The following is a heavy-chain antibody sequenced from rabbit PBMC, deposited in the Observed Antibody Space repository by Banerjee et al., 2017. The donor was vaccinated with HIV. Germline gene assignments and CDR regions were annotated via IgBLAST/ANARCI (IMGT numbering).Heavy chain of an antibody. J-gene: IGHJ4*01. D-gene: IGHD2-1*01. Sequence: QEQLEESGGGLVKPGASLTLTCTASGIGFSTSYYMCWVRQAPGKGLKWIACIVTDIGRTYYASWAKGRFTISKTSSTTVTLQMTSLTAADTATYFCARDDDAGHGDDNLWGPGTLVTVS. CDR3: ARDDDAGHGDDNL. V-gene: IGHV1S45*01. CDR1: GIGFSTSYY. CDR2: IVTDIGRT.